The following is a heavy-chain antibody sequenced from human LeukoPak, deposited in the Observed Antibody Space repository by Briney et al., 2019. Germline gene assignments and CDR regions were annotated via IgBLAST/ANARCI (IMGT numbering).Heavy chain of an antibody. V-gene: IGHV3-30-3*01. Sequence: GGSLRLSCAASGFTFSSYAVHWVRQAPGKGLEWVAVISYDGNHIYYADSVKGRFTISRDNSKNTLYLQMNSLRSEDTAVYYCARDNVAGSGSSGWGQGTLVTVSS. CDR2: ISYDGNHI. D-gene: IGHD3-10*01. J-gene: IGHJ4*02. CDR3: ARDNVAGSGSSG. CDR1: GFTFSSYA.